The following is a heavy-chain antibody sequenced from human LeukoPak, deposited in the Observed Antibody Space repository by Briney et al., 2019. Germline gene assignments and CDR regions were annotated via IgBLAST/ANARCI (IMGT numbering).Heavy chain of an antibody. D-gene: IGHD3-10*01. Sequence: SETLSLTCSVSGASIGSFYWSWIRQPAGKGLEWIGRLYKGGDTNYSPSLRSRVTVSADTAKNQFSLIVSPVTAADTAVYYCAREKRITMVRGVINWFDPWGQGTLVTVSS. CDR3: AREKRITMVRGVINWFDP. CDR2: LYKGGDT. J-gene: IGHJ5*02. V-gene: IGHV4-4*07. CDR1: GASIGSFY.